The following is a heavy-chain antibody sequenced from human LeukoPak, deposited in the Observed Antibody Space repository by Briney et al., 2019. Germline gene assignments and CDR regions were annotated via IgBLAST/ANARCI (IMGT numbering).Heavy chain of an antibody. V-gene: IGHV3-11*06. CDR2: ISSSSSYI. D-gene: IGHD3-10*01. J-gene: IGHJ3*02. Sequence: PGGSLRLACVASGFTFSDYYMSWIRQAPGKGLEWVSYISSSSSYIYYADSVKGRFTISRDNAKNSLYLQMNSLRAEDTAVYYCARDGRLGEFDIWGQGTMVTVSS. CDR1: GFTFSDYY. CDR3: ARDGRLGEFDI.